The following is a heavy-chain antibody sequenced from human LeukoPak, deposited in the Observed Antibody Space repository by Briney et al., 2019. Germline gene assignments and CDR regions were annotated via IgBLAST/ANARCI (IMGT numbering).Heavy chain of an antibody. CDR1: GFTFSTYA. D-gene: IGHD2-15*01. Sequence: PGGSLRLSCAASGFTFSTYAMSWVRQAPGKGLELVSVTSGSGGSTYYADSVKGRFTISRDNSKNTLYLQMSSLRVEDTAVYYCAKGLKVAAADYWGQGSLVTVSS. V-gene: IGHV3-23*01. J-gene: IGHJ4*02. CDR3: AKGLKVAAADY. CDR2: TSGSGGST.